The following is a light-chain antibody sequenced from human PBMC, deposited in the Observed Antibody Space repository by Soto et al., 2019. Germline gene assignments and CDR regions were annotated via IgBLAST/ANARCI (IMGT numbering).Light chain of an antibody. CDR2: EVT. J-gene: IGLJ1*01. CDR3: SSYARSSTYV. Sequence: QSALTQPASVSASPGQSIAISSSGTSSDVGAYDYVSWYQHHPGKAPKLLIYEVTSRPSGGSNRFSASKSGNTASLTISGLQAEDEAGYYCSSYARSSTYVFGTGTKSPS. CDR1: SSDVGAYDY. V-gene: IGLV2-14*01.